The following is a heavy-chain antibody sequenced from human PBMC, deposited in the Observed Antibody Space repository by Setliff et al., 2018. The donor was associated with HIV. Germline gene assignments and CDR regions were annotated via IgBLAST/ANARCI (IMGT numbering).Heavy chain of an antibody. CDR3: TRGGGAARRVIGH. V-gene: IGHV3-7*01. D-gene: IGHD6-6*01. J-gene: IGHJ5*02. CDR1: GFTFSTYW. Sequence: GGSLRLSCAASGFTFSTYWMIWVRQAPGKGLEWVAKINEDGTEKYYVDSVRGRFTISRDNANNSLYLQMNSLGAEDTAVYYCTRGGGAARRVIGHWGQGTLVTVSS. CDR2: INEDGTEK.